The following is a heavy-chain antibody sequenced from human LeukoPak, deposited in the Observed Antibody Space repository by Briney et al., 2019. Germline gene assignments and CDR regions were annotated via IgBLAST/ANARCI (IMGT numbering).Heavy chain of an antibody. CDR3: AKDPRTTVTSAKYYFDY. Sequence: GGSLRLSCAASGFTFSSYGMHWVRQAPGKGLEWVAFIRYDGGNKYYADSVKGRFTISRDNSKNTLYLQMNSLRAEDTAVYYCAKDPRTTVTSAKYYFDYWGQGTLDTVSS. V-gene: IGHV3-30*02. CDR2: IRYDGGNK. J-gene: IGHJ4*02. CDR1: GFTFSSYG. D-gene: IGHD4-17*01.